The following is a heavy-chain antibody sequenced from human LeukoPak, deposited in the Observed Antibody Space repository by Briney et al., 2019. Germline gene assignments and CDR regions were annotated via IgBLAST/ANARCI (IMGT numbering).Heavy chain of an antibody. D-gene: IGHD3-16*02. V-gene: IGHV4-39*07. CDR1: GGSISSSSFY. CDR3: ASDRVEYYDYVWGSYRYTY. Sequence: PSETLSLTCTVSGGSISSSSFYWGWIRQPPGKGLEWIGSIYYSGSTYYNPSLKSRFTISVDTSKNQFSLKLSSVTAADTAVYYCASDRVEYYDYVWGSYRYTYWGQGTLVTVSS. CDR2: IYYSGST. J-gene: IGHJ4*02.